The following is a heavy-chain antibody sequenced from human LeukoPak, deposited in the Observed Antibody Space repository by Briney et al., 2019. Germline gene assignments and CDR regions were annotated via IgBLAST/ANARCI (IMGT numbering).Heavy chain of an antibody. CDR3: SRAEDGYQIDY. D-gene: IGHD5-24*01. V-gene: IGHV4-38-2*02. CDR2: VFHRGST. CDR1: SYSISGGYY. J-gene: IGHJ4*02. Sequence: SETLSLTCTVSSYSISGGYYWGWIRQPPGKGLEWIGSVFHRGSTYYNPSLKSRVAISVDTSKNQFSLKLSSVTAADTAVYYCSRAEDGYQIDYWGQGTLVTVSS.